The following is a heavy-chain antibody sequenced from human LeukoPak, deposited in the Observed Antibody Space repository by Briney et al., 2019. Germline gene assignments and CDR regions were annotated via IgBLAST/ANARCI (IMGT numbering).Heavy chain of an antibody. J-gene: IGHJ4*02. V-gene: IGHV3-30-3*01. CDR1: GFTFSSYA. CDR3: AKDLKWDLTDGFDY. D-gene: IGHD1-26*01. CDR2: ISYDGSNK. Sequence: GGSLRLSCAASGFTFSSYAVHWVRQAPGKGLEWVAVISYDGSNKYYADSVKGRFTISRDNSKNTLYLQMNSLRAEDTAVYYCAKDLKWDLTDGFDYWGQGTLVTVSS.